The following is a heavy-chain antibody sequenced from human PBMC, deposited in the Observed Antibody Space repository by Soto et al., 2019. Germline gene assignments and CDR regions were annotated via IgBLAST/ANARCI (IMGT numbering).Heavy chain of an antibody. CDR2: IIPFFGTP. CDR1: GGTFSNYA. D-gene: IGHD3-3*01. V-gene: IGHV1-69*06. J-gene: IGHJ4*02. Sequence: QLVQSGAEVQKPGSSVKVSCKTSGGTFSNYAISWVRQAPGQGLEWMGGIIPFFGTPNYAQNFQGRVTITADKSTSTAYMELSSLRPDDTAVYYCAKDKGGYYSHFASWGQGPLVTVSS. CDR3: AKDKGGYYSHFAS.